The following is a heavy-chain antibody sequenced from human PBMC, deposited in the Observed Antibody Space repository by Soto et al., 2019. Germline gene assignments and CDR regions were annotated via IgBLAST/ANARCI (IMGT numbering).Heavy chain of an antibody. J-gene: IGHJ6*02. V-gene: IGHV3-30-3*01. CDR2: ISYDGSNK. D-gene: IGHD6-13*01. Sequence: QVQLVESGGGVVQPGRSLRLSCAASGFTFTSYAMHWVRQAPGKGLEWVAVISYDGSNKYYADSVKGRFTISRDNSKNTLYLQMNSLRAEDTAVYYCARGRQQLGYYDYGMDVWGQGTTVTVSS. CDR1: GFTFTSYA. CDR3: ARGRQQLGYYDYGMDV.